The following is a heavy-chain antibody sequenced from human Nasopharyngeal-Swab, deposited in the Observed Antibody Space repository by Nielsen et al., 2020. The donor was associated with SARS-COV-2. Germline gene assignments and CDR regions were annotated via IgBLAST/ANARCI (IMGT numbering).Heavy chain of an antibody. CDR3: AKDHRGSYRGTEYFQH. Sequence: GGSLRLSCAASGFTFSRYAMSWVRQAPGKGLEWVSAISGSGRSTYYADSVKGRFTISRDNSKNTLYLQMHSLRAEDTAVYYCAKDHRGSYRGTEYFQHWGQGTLVTVSS. CDR2: ISGSGRST. D-gene: IGHD1-26*01. V-gene: IGHV3-23*01. J-gene: IGHJ1*01. CDR1: GFTFSRYA.